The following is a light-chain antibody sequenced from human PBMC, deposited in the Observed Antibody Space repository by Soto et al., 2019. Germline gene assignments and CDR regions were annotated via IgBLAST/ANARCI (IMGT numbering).Light chain of an antibody. CDR1: QIISSY. V-gene: IGKV1-39*01. Sequence: DLQMTQSPSSLSASVGYRVTITCRASQIISSYLNWYQQRPGKAPNLLISGASTLQSGIPSRFSGSGSGTDFTLTISSLQPEDSATYYCQQCYSTPLTFGGGTKVEIK. CDR2: GAS. CDR3: QQCYSTPLT. J-gene: IGKJ4*01.